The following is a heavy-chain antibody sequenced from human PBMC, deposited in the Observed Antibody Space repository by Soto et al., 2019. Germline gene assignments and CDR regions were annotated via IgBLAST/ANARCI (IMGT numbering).Heavy chain of an antibody. J-gene: IGHJ4*02. CDR1: GGSISSGGYS. D-gene: IGHD2-21*02. CDR2: IYHSRST. CDR3: ASYCGGDCYRELPSYYFDY. V-gene: IGHV4-30-2*01. Sequence: QLQLQESGSGLVKPSQTLSLTCAVSGGSISSGGYSWSWIRQPPGKGLEWIGYIYHSRSTYYNPSLKSRVTMSVDRSKNQFSLKLSSVTAADTAVYYCASYCGGDCYRELPSYYFDYWGQGTLVTVSS.